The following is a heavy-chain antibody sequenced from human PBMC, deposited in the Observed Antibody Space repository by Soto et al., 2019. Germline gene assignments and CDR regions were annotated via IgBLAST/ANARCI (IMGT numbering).Heavy chain of an antibody. CDR3: ARLYYYGSGSYYSPHFFDY. J-gene: IGHJ4*02. CDR1: GYIFTTYW. Sequence: GESLKISCNTSGYIFTTYWIGWVRQMPGQGLEWMAILFPGDSNTKYNPPFQGQVTISDDKSITTAYLQWSSLKASDTAMYYCARLYYYGSGSYYSPHFFDYWGQGTLVTVSS. D-gene: IGHD3-10*01. CDR2: LFPGDSNT. V-gene: IGHV5-51*01.